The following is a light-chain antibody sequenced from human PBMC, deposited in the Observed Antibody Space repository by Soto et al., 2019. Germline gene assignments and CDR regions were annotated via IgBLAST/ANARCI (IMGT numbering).Light chain of an antibody. CDR2: DAS. CDR1: QSVSSY. CDR3: QQRSNWSWT. V-gene: IGKV3-11*01. Sequence: EIVLTQSPATLSLSPGERATLSCRASQSVSSYLAWYQQKPGQAPRLLIYDASNRATGIPARFSGSGSGPDFTLTISSLETEDFAVYYCQQRSNWSWTFGQGTKVEIK. J-gene: IGKJ1*01.